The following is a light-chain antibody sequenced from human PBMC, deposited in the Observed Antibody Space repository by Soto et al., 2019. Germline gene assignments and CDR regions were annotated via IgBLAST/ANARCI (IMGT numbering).Light chain of an antibody. Sequence: EIVMTQSPGTLSVSPGERATLSCRASQSVSSNLAWYQQKPGQAPRLLIYGASTRATGIPARFSGSGSGTEFTLTISSLQSEDFAVYYCQQYNNWPITFGQGTRLEMK. J-gene: IGKJ5*01. CDR3: QQYNNWPIT. V-gene: IGKV3-15*01. CDR2: GAS. CDR1: QSVSSN.